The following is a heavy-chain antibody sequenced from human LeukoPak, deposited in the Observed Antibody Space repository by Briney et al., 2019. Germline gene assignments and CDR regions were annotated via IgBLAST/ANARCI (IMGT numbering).Heavy chain of an antibody. D-gene: IGHD6-13*01. J-gene: IGHJ1*01. CDR2: IKHEGSEK. CDR3: AREPPGGYSNSWYLTTFFQR. CDR1: GFTFSNYW. V-gene: IGHV3-7*01. Sequence: PGGSLRLSCAASGFTFSNYWMSWVRQAPGKGLEWVANIKHEGSEKDYVDSVKGRFTISRDNAKNSLYLQMNSLRAEDTAVYYCAREPPGGYSNSWYLTTFFQRWGQGTLATVSP.